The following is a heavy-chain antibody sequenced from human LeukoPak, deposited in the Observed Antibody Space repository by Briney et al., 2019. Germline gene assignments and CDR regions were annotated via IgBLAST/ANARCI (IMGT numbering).Heavy chain of an antibody. CDR2: INHSGST. V-gene: IGHV4-34*01. J-gene: IGHJ4*02. D-gene: IGHD5-12*01. Sequence: SETLSLTCAAYGGSFSGYYWSWIRQPPGKGLEWIGEINHSGSTNYNPSLKSRVTISVDTSKNQFSLKLSSVTAADTAVYYCARGREDGYNLNFDYWGQGTLVTVSS. CDR1: GGSFSGYY. CDR3: ARGREDGYNLNFDY.